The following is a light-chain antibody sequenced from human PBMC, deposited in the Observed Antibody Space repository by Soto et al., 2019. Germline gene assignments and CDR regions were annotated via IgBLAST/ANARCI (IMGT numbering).Light chain of an antibody. CDR3: AAWDDSLRGGV. CDR1: SSNIGSNT. V-gene: IGLV1-44*01. CDR2: SNN. J-gene: IGLJ1*01. Sequence: QSVLTQPPSASGTPGQRVTISCSGSSSNIGSNTVNWYQQLPGTAPKLLIYSNNQRPSGVPDRFSGSKSGTSASLAISGLQSEDEADYYCAAWDDSLRGGVFGNGTKVTVL.